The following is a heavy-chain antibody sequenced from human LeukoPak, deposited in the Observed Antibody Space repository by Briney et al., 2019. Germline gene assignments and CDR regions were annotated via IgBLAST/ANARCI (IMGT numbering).Heavy chain of an antibody. D-gene: IGHD6-13*01. V-gene: IGHV4-34*01. CDR1: GGSISSYC. J-gene: IGHJ4*02. Sequence: SETLSLTCTVSGGSISSYCWSWIRQPPGKGLEWIGEINHGGSTNYNPSLKSRVTISIDTSKNQFSLNLNSVTAADTAVYFCARGGFRAAAGTALWCWGQGTLVTVSS. CDR3: ARGGFRAAAGTALWC. CDR2: INHGGST.